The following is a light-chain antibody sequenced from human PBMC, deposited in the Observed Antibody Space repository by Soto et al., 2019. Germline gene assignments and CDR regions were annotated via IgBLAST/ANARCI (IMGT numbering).Light chain of an antibody. CDR3: QQYSSSPLT. J-gene: IGKJ2*01. Sequence: EIVLTQSPGTLSLSPGERATLSCRASQSVSSSYLAWYQQKPGQAPRLLIYGASSRATGLPDRFSGSGSGTDFTLTISRLEPEDFEVYYCQQYSSSPLTFGQGTKLEIK. CDR1: QSVSSSY. V-gene: IGKV3-20*01. CDR2: GAS.